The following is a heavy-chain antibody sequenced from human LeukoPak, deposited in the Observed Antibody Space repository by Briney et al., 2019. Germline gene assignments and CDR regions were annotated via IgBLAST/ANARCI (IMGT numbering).Heavy chain of an antibody. CDR3: AKWGDCDVLTGYYVSDF. Sequence: VASLRLSCAATGFIFRHDALYWVRQAPGHGLDWVSPISGRSYNTYYADSVKGRFTLSRDSSNNTPYLQMSSLKADDTAVYYCAKWGDCDVLTGYYVSDFWGQGTLVTVSS. CDR1: GFIFRHDA. CDR2: ISGRSYNT. D-gene: IGHD3-9*01. V-gene: IGHV3-23*01. J-gene: IGHJ4*02.